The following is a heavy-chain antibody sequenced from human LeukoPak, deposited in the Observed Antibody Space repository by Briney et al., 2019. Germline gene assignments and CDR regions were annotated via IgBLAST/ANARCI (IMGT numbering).Heavy chain of an antibody. CDR3: ARAVGVGRGTYFDL. CDR1: GGSISSYY. D-gene: IGHD1-1*01. Sequence: SETLSLTCTVCGGSISSYYWSWIRQPPGKGLEWIGYISYSGSSNYNPSLKSRVTISVDTSKNQFSLNLSSVTAADTAVHYCARAVGVGRGTYFDLWGRGTLVTVSS. J-gene: IGHJ2*01. CDR2: ISYSGSS. V-gene: IGHV4-59*08.